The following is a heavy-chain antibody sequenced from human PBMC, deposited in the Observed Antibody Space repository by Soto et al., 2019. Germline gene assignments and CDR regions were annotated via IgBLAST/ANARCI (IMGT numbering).Heavy chain of an antibody. CDR3: ARGGSDYEGSGYSQGHA. J-gene: IGHJ6*02. CDR1: GGTFSNYG. D-gene: IGHD3-22*01. CDR2: IVPIFGA. V-gene: IGHV1-69*12. Sequence: QVQLVQSGAEVKKPGASVKVSCKSSGGTFSNYGFSWVRQAPGQGLECMGVIVPIFGAEHPQKFQGIATIPADESTNPVYMELRGLRSENTAVYYCARGGSDYEGSGYSQGHAWGQGTTVTVSS.